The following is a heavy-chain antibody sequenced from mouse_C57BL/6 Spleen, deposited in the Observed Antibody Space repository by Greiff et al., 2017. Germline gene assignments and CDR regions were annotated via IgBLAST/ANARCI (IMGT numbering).Heavy chain of an antibody. CDR3: ARNGYYPYWYFDV. CDR1: GFTFSDYG. CDR2: ISSGSSTI. D-gene: IGHD2-3*01. Sequence: EVKLVESGGGLVKPGGSLKLSCAASGFTFSDYGMHWVRQAPETGLEWVAYISSGSSTIYYADTVKGRFTISRDNAKNTLFLQMTSLMSEDTAMYYCARNGYYPYWYFDVWGTGTTVTVSS. V-gene: IGHV5-17*01. J-gene: IGHJ1*03.